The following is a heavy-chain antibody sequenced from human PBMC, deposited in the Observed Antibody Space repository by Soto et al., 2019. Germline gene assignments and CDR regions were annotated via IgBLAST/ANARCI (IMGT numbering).Heavy chain of an antibody. V-gene: IGHV3-23*01. CDR3: AKDADRGYSSSGTFDY. J-gene: IGHJ4*02. Sequence: EVQLLESGGGLVQPGGSLRLSCAASGFTFSSYAMSWVRQAPGKGLEWVSAISGSGGSTYYADSVKGRFTISRDNSKNTLYLQMNSLRAEDTAVYYCAKDADRGYSSSGTFDYWGQGTLVTVSS. CDR1: GFTFSSYA. CDR2: ISGSGGST. D-gene: IGHD6-6*01.